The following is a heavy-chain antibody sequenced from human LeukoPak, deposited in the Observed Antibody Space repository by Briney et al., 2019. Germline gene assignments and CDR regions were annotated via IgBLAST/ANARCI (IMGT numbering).Heavy chain of an antibody. Sequence: GGSLRLSCAASGFTFSSYWMHWVRQAPGKGLVWVSRINSDRSSTSYADSVKGRFTISRDNAKNTLYLQMNSLRAEDTAVYYCARVTGYQLLAGYYYYMDVWGKGTTVTVSS. V-gene: IGHV3-74*01. D-gene: IGHD2-2*01. J-gene: IGHJ6*03. CDR2: INSDRSST. CDR3: ARVTGYQLLAGYYYYMDV. CDR1: GFTFSSYW.